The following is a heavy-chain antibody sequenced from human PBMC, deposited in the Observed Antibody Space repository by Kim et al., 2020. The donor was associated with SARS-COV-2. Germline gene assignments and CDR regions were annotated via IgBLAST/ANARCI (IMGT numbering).Heavy chain of an antibody. V-gene: IGHV3-7*01. CDR2: IKQDGSEK. CDR3: ARYAVAVAGILSGHYYYYYGMDV. CDR1: GFTFSSYW. D-gene: IGHD6-19*01. J-gene: IGHJ6*02. Sequence: GGSLRLSCAASGFTFSSYWMSWVRQAPGKGLEWVANIKQDGSEKYYVDSVKGRFTISRDNAKNSLYLQMNSLRAEDTAVYYCARYAVAVAGILSGHYYYYYGMDVWGQGTTVTVSS.